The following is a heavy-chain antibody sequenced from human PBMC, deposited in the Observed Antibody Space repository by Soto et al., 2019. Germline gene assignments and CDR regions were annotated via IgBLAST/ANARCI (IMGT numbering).Heavy chain of an antibody. CDR3: AREIVTAGGNNYFDP. V-gene: IGHV4-4*01. Sequence: AETLSLTCGVSGGTVASSHWWSWVRQSPGGGLEWIGNVYHTGDTNLNPSLQSRVTISVDKSNNQFSLRLNSLTAADTAVYFCAREIVTAGGNNYFDPWGPGTLVTVSS. CDR1: GGTVASSHW. D-gene: IGHD2-21*02. J-gene: IGHJ5*02. CDR2: VYHTGDT.